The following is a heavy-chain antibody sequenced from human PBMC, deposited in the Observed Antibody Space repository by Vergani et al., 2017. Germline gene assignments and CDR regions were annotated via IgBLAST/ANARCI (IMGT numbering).Heavy chain of an antibody. Sequence: QLQLQESGSGLVKPSQTLSLTCAVSGGSISSGGYSWSWIRQPPGKGLEWIGYIYHSGSTYYNPSLKSRVTISVDRSKNQFSLKLSSVTAADTAVYYCARVHGGGSTVCYYGMDVWGRGTTVTVSS. V-gene: IGHV4-30-2*01. J-gene: IGHJ6*02. CDR1: GGSISSGGYS. CDR3: ARVHGGGSTVCYYGMDV. CDR2: IYHSGST. D-gene: IGHD3-10*01.